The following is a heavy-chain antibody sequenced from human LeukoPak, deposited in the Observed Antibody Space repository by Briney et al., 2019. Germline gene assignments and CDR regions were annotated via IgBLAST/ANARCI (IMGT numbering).Heavy chain of an antibody. CDR2: INAGNGNT. CDR3: ARGTYYYDSSGYYFRY. Sequence: ASVKVSCKASGYTFTSYAMHWVRQAPGQRLEWMGWINAGNGNTKYSQKFQGRVTITRDTSASTAYMELSSLRSEDTAVYYCARGTYYYDSSGYYFRYWGQGTLVTVSS. J-gene: IGHJ4*02. D-gene: IGHD3-22*01. V-gene: IGHV1-3*01. CDR1: GYTFTSYA.